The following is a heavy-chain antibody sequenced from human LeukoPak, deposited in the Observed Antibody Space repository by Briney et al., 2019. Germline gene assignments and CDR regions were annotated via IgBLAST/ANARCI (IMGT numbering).Heavy chain of an antibody. CDR1: GGSFSGYY. Sequence: PSETLSLTCAVYGGSFSGYYWSWIRQPPGKGLEWIGEINHSGSTNYNPSLKGRVTISVDTSKNQFSLKLSSVTAADTAVYYCARGLMVGATTRWFDPWGQGTLVTVSS. D-gene: IGHD1-26*01. CDR3: ARGLMVGATTRWFDP. J-gene: IGHJ5*02. CDR2: INHSGST. V-gene: IGHV4-34*01.